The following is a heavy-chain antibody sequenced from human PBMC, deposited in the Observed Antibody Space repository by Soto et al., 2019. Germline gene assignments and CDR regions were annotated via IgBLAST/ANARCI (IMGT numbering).Heavy chain of an antibody. CDR1: GFTFSSYA. D-gene: IGHD2-21*02. CDR3: AKEEWFCGCDCYGQSSDAFDI. J-gene: IGHJ3*02. Sequence: PGGSLRLSCAASGFTFSSYAMSWVRQAPGKGLEWVSAISGSGGSTYYADSVKGRFTISRDNSKNTLYLQMNSLRAEDTAVYYCAKEEWFCGCDCYGQSSDAFDIWGQGTMVTVSS. V-gene: IGHV3-23*01. CDR2: ISGSGGST.